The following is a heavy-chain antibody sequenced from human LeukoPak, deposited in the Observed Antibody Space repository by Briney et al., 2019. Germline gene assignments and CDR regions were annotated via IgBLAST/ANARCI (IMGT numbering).Heavy chain of an antibody. CDR3: ARRGSFDAFDI. CDR1: GGSISSSSYS. V-gene: IGHV4-39*01. Sequence: SETLSLTCTVSGGSISSSSYSWGWIRQPPGKGLEWIGSIYYSGSTYYNPSLKSRVTISVDTSKNQFSLKLSSVTAADTAVYYCARRGSFDAFDIWGQGTMVTVSS. CDR2: IYYSGST. J-gene: IGHJ3*02. D-gene: IGHD2/OR15-2a*01.